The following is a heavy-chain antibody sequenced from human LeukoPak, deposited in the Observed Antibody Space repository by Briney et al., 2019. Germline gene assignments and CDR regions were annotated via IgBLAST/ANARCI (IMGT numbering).Heavy chain of an antibody. CDR2: ISAYNGNT. Sequence: ASVKVSCKASGYTFTSYGISWVRQAPGQGLEWLGWISAYNGNTNYAQKLQGRVTLTTDTSTSTAYMELRSLRSDDTAVYYCARIHYVLPPPGNYYDSSGYYGDLYYWGQGTLVTVSS. CDR1: GYTFTSYG. CDR3: ARIHYVLPPPGNYYDSSGYYGDLYY. D-gene: IGHD3-22*01. V-gene: IGHV1-18*01. J-gene: IGHJ4*02.